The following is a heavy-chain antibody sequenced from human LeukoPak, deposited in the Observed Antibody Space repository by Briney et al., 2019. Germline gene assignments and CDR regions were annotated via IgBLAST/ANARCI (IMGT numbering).Heavy chain of an antibody. CDR3: ARLGTGSGGLDY. CDR1: GYTFSSHW. D-gene: IGHD6-25*01. J-gene: IGHJ4*02. V-gene: IGHV5-51*01. CDR2: IYPGDSDT. Sequence: PGESLKISCQGSGYTFSSHWIGWVRQMPGKGLEWMGIIYPGDSDTRYSPSFEGQVTISADKSVSTAYLQWSSLKASDAAMYFCARLGTGSGGLDYWGQGILVTVSS.